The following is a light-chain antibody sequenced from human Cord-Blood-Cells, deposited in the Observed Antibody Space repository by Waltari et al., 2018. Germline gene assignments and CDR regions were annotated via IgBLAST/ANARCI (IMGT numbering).Light chain of an antibody. Sequence: QSALTQPLSVSGSPGQSVTISCTGTSSDVGGYNYVSWYQQHPGKAPNLMIYDVSKQPSGVPVRFAGSKARDTASLTISGLQAEDWADSYCCSYAGSWVFGGGTKLTVL. CDR1: SSDVGGYNY. CDR3: CSYAGSWV. V-gene: IGLV2-11*01. CDR2: DVS. J-gene: IGLJ3*02.